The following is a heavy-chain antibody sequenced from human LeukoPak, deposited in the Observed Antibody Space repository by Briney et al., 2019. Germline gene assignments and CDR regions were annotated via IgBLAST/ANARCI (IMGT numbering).Heavy chain of an antibody. D-gene: IGHD1-20*01. CDR2: ISSGSSYI. Sequence: GGSLRLSCAASGFTFRSYSMNWVRQAPGKGLEWVSSISSGSSYIYYADSVKGRFTISRDNAKNSLYLQMNSLKAEDTAVYYCAREALVIGNAFDIWGQGTMVTVSS. CDR3: AREALVIGNAFDI. CDR1: GFTFRSYS. J-gene: IGHJ3*02. V-gene: IGHV3-21*01.